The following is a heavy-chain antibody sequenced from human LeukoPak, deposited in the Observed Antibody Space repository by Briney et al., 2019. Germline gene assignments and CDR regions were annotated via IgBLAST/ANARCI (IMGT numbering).Heavy chain of an antibody. CDR1: GYTFTSYG. V-gene: IGHV1-18*01. D-gene: IGHD5-24*01. CDR3: AHNRYVDGYNFLSR. J-gene: IGHJ4*02. CDR2: ISAYNGNT. Sequence: GASVKVSCKASGYTFTSYGISWVRQAPGQGLEWMGWISAYNGNTNYAQKLQGRVTMTTDTSTSTAYMELRSLRSEDTAVYYCAHNRYVDGYNFLSRWGQGTLVTVSS.